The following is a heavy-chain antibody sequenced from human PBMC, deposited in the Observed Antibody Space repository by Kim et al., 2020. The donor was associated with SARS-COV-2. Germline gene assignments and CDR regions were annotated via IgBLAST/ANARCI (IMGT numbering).Heavy chain of an antibody. CDR3: AKDPYSSSGY. J-gene: IGHJ4*02. Sequence: GGSLRLSCAASGFTFSSYGMHWVRQAPGKGLEWVAVISYDGSNKYYADSVKGRFTISRDNSKNTLYLQMNSLRAEDTAVYYCAKDPYSSSGYWGQGTLVTVSS. D-gene: IGHD6-6*01. CDR1: GFTFSSYG. V-gene: IGHV3-30*18. CDR2: ISYDGSNK.